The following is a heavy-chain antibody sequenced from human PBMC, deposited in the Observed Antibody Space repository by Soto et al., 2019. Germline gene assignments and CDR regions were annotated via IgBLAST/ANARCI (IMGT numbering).Heavy chain of an antibody. V-gene: IGHV1-58*01. CDR2: IVVGSGNT. CDR1: GFTFTSFA. CDR3: AADRGLGSSWSGDYGMDV. D-gene: IGHD6-13*01. J-gene: IGHJ6*02. Sequence: GASVKVSCKASGFTFTSFAVQWVRQARGQRLEWIGWIVVGSGNTKGAQKFQERVTITRDMSTSTAYMELSSLRSEDTAVYYCAADRGLGSSWSGDYGMDVWG.